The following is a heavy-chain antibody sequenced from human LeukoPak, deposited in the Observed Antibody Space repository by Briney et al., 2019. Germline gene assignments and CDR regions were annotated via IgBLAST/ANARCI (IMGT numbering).Heavy chain of an antibody. CDR1: GFTFSSYA. D-gene: IGHD1-26*01. Sequence: GGSLRLSCAASGFTFSSYAMSWVRQAPGKGLEWVSAISGSGGSTYYADSVKGRFTISRDNSKNTLYLQMNSLRAEDTAVYYCAATYSGGYSTRDYWGQGTLVTVSS. CDR3: AATYSGGYSTRDY. CDR2: ISGSGGST. V-gene: IGHV3-23*01. J-gene: IGHJ4*02.